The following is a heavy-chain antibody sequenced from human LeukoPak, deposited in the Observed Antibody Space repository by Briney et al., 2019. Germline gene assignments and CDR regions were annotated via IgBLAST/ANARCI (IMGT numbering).Heavy chain of an antibody. CDR3: ARHKNGGSFPLDS. Sequence: PSETLSLTCTVSGDSIRSYYWGWIRQPPGRGLEYIGYIYSSGSTSYNPSLKSRVTISVDTSKNQFSLKLSSVTAADTAVYYCARHKNGGSFPLDSWGKGTLVTVSS. D-gene: IGHD1-26*01. CDR2: IYSSGST. J-gene: IGHJ4*02. CDR1: GDSIRSYY. V-gene: IGHV4-59*08.